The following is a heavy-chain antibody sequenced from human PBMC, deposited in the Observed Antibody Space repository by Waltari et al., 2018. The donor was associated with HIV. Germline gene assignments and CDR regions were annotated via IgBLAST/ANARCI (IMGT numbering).Heavy chain of an antibody. V-gene: IGHV3-33*01. CDR2: MWLGDGNAK. Sequence: QVQLVESGGGVVQPGTSLRLSCAASGFRFRNYAMHWARQAPGKGLEWVALMWLGDGNAKYYTDSVRSRFTISRDNSKNTLYLQMNSLRAEDTAVYYCARRVGSTGSYDRLDPWGQGTLVTVSS. CDR1: GFRFRNYA. CDR3: ARRVGSTGSYDRLDP. J-gene: IGHJ5*02. D-gene: IGHD3-22*01.